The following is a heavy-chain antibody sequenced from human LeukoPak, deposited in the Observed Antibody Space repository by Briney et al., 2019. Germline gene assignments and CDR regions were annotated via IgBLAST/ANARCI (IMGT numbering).Heavy chain of an antibody. CDR3: ARDIHYYGSGSFGADYYYYMDV. J-gene: IGHJ6*03. CDR2: IYTSGST. Sequence: SQTLSLTCTVSGGSISSDSYYWTWIRQPAGKGLEWIGRIYTSGSTDYNPSLKSRVTISLDTSKNQFSLNLNSVTAADTAVYYCARDIHYYGSGSFGADYYYYMDVWGKGTTVTISS. D-gene: IGHD3-10*01. CDR1: GGSISSDSYY. V-gene: IGHV4-61*02.